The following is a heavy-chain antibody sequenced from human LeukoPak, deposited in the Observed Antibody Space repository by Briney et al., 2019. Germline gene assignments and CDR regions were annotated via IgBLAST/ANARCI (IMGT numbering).Heavy chain of an antibody. J-gene: IGHJ4*02. Sequence: GGSLRLSCAASGFTFSSYSMNWVRQAPGKGLEWVSYISRSDSTIYYADSVRGRFTISRDNAKSSLYLQMNSLRAEDTAVYYCAREYTSGWFTFDNWGQGTLVTVSS. V-gene: IGHV3-48*04. CDR1: GFTFSSYS. CDR2: ISRSDSTI. CDR3: AREYTSGWFTFDN. D-gene: IGHD6-19*01.